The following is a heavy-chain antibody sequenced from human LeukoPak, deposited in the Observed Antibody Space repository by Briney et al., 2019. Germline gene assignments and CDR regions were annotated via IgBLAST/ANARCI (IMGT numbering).Heavy chain of an antibody. Sequence: GGSLRLSCAASGFTFSTYAMPWVRQAPGRGLEWVAVISYDGSDKYYADSVKGRFTISRDNSKNTLYLQMNSLRAEDTTVYYCARDVHSYSGSQVYYYYYYGMDVWGQGTTVTVSS. D-gene: IGHD1-26*01. CDR2: ISYDGSDK. CDR1: GFTFSTYA. J-gene: IGHJ6*02. CDR3: ARDVHSYSGSQVYYYYYYGMDV. V-gene: IGHV3-30*04.